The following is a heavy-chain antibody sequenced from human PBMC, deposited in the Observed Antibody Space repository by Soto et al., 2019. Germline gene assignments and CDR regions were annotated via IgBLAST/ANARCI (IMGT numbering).Heavy chain of an antibody. Sequence: ASVKVSCKASGGTFSSYAISWVRQAPGQGLEWMGGIIPIFGTANYAQKFQGRVTITADESTSTAYMELSSLRSEDTAVYYCARGLERSSGWYDRYYYYGMDVWGQGTTVTVSS. D-gene: IGHD6-19*01. V-gene: IGHV1-69*13. CDR1: GGTFSSYA. J-gene: IGHJ6*02. CDR3: ARGLERSSGWYDRYYYYGMDV. CDR2: IIPIFGTA.